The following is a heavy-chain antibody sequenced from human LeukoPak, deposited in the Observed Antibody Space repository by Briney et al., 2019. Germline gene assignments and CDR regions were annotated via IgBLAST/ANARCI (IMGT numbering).Heavy chain of an antibody. J-gene: IGHJ6*03. CDR3: VGIKKGYYNMDV. V-gene: IGHV3-53*01. CDR1: GFTVSSNY. D-gene: IGHD2-15*01. Sequence: GGSLRLSCAASGFTVSSNYMSWVRQAPGKGLEWVSVIYSGGSTYYADSVKGRFTISRDNSKNTLYLQMNSLRAEDTAVYYCVGIKKGYYNMDVWGKGTTVTVSS. CDR2: IYSGGST.